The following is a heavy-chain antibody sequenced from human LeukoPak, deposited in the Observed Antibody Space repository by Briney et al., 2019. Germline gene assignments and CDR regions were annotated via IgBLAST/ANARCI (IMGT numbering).Heavy chain of an antibody. V-gene: IGHV4-4*07. CDR1: GGSISSYY. CDR2: VYTSGTT. Sequence: SEPLSLTCTVSGGSISSYYWSWIRQPAGKGLEWIGRVYTSGTTYYNPSLKTRVSILLDESKNQVSLKLTSVTAADTAVYYCARYQQRDGDWYFDLWGRGTLVTVSS. J-gene: IGHJ2*01. CDR3: ARYQQRDGDWYFDL. D-gene: IGHD1/OR15-1a*01.